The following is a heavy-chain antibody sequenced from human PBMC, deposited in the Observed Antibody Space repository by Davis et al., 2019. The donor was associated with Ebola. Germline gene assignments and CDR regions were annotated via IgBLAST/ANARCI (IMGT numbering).Heavy chain of an antibody. CDR1: GFTFGDYA. CDR3: TRGGYDFWSGYYTPRSYYYGMDV. V-gene: IGHV3-49*03. D-gene: IGHD3-3*01. Sequence: GGSLRLSCTACGFTFGDYAMSWFRQAPGKGLEWVGFIRSKAYGGTTEYAASVKGRFTISRDDSKSIAYLQMNSLKTEDTAVYYCTRGGYDFWSGYYTPRSYYYGMDVWGKGTTVTVSS. CDR2: IRSKAYGGTT. J-gene: IGHJ6*04.